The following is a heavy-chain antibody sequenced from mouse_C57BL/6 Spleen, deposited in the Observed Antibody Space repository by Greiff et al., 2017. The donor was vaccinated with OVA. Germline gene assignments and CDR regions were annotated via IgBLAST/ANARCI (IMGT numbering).Heavy chain of an antibody. V-gene: IGHV1-42*01. CDR2: INPSTGGT. D-gene: IGHD1-1*01. CDR3: ARSHITTVVAYYFDY. J-gene: IGHJ2*01. CDR1: GYSFTGYY. Sequence: EVQLVESGPELVKPGASVKISCKASGYSFTGYYMNWVKQSPEKSLEWIGEINPSTGGTTYNQKFKAKATLTVDKSSSTAYMQLKSLTSEDSAVYYCARSHITTVVAYYFDYWGQGTTLTVSS.